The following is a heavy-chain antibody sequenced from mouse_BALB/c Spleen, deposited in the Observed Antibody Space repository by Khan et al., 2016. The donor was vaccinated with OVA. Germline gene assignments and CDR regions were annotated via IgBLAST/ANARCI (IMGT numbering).Heavy chain of an antibody. CDR3: TRGGGGSRCAY. CDR1: GYTFTDFT. V-gene: IGHV1S137*01. CDR2: ISTYYGDV. Sequence: QVQLKASGAELVRPGVSVKISCKDSGYTFTDFTIHWVKQSHALSLEWIGVISTYYGDVTYNQKFKGKATMTVDKSSSPTYMELARLTSEDSAIYDFTRGGGGSRCAYRGQGTLVTVSA. J-gene: IGHJ3*01.